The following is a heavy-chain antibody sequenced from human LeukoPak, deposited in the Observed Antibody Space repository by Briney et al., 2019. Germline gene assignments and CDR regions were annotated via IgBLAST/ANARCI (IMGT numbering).Heavy chain of an antibody. Sequence: SSETLSLTCTVSGGSISSSSYYWGWIRQPPGKGLEWIGSIYYSGSTYYNPSLQSRVTMSLDKSKSQFSLKLSSVTAADTAIYFCARVIPHGWRQNDFWGQGTLVTVSS. CDR3: ARVIPHGWRQNDF. V-gene: IGHV4-39*07. CDR2: IYYSGST. D-gene: IGHD6-19*01. CDR1: GGSISSSSYY. J-gene: IGHJ4*02.